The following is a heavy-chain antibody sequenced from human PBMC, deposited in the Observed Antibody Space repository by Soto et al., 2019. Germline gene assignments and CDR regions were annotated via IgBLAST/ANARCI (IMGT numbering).Heavy chain of an antibody. D-gene: IGHD6-13*01. V-gene: IGHV3-74*01. CDR3: ARGPDSCSWYNYYYGMGG. CDR1: GFTFSSYW. J-gene: IGHJ6*02. CDR2: INSDGSST. Sequence: PVGSLRLSCAASGFTFSSYWMHWVRQAPGKGLVWVSRINSDGSSTSYADSVKGRFTISRDNAKNTLYLQMNSLRAEDTAVYYCARGPDSCSWYNYYYGMGGWGQGTTVTVSS.